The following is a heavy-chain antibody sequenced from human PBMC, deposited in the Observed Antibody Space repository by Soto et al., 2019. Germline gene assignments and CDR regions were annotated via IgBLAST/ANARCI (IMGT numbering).Heavy chain of an antibody. V-gene: IGHV3-30*18. D-gene: IGHD2-15*01. CDR3: AKDHEGSPTVSPNPLTPPCY. J-gene: IGHJ4*02. CDR1: GFTFISYG. CDR2: ISYDGSNK. Sequence: GGSLRLSCAASGFTFISYGMHWVLQAPGKGLEWVAVISYDGSNKYYADSVKGRFTISRDNSKNTLYLQMNSLRAEDTAVYYCAKDHEGSPTVSPNPLTPPCYRAQQTPVPVSS.